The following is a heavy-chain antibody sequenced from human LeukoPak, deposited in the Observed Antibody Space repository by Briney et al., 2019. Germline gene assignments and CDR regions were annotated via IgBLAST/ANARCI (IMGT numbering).Heavy chain of an antibody. Sequence: PSETLSLTCTVSGGSISSSSYYWGWIRQPPGKGLEWIGSIYYSGSTYYNPSLKSRVTISVDTSKNQFSLKLSSVTAADTAVYYCARLDRYFDWLHNYWGQGTLVTVSS. V-gene: IGHV4-39*01. D-gene: IGHD3-9*01. J-gene: IGHJ4*02. CDR3: ARLDRYFDWLHNY. CDR2: IYYSGST. CDR1: GGSISSSSYY.